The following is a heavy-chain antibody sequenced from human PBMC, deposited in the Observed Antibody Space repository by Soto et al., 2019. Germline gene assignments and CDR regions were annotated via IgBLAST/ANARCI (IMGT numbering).Heavy chain of an antibody. CDR3: PRVYFRGSTYYHDSSGYEGWFDP. Sequence: NVPCLASVYTXTNYALHGVGQAPRQRLEWMGWINAGNGNTKYSQKFQGRVTMTSDKSSSTAYMEMSRPSSEDTAVHYCPRVYFRGSTYYHDSSGYEGWFDPWGQGTLVTVSS. CDR1: VYTXTNYA. J-gene: IGHJ5*02. D-gene: IGHD3-22*01. CDR2: INAGNGNT. V-gene: IGHV1-3*01.